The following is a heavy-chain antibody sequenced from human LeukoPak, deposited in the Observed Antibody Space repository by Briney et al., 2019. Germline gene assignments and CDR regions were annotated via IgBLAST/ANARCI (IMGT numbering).Heavy chain of an antibody. J-gene: IGHJ2*01. CDR1: GGSISSYY. CDR2: IYYSGST. CDR3: ARLIGGVGYFDL. Sequence: PSETLSLTCSVSGGSISSYYWNWIRQPPGKGLEWIGYIYYSGSTNYNPSLKSRVIISVDTSKNQFSLKLTSVTAADTAVYYCARLIGGVGYFDLWGRGTLVTASS. V-gene: IGHV4-59*08.